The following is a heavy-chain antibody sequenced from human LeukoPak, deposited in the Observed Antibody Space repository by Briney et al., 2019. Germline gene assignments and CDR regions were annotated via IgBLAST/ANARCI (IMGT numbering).Heavy chain of an antibody. CDR3: AKGICSGGSCSQFDY. CDR2: ISYDGSNK. J-gene: IGHJ4*02. Sequence: GRSLRLSCAASGFTFSSYGMHWVRQAPGKGLEWVAVISYDGSNKYYADSVKGRFTISRDNSKNTLYLQMNSLRAEDTAVYYCAKGICSGGSCSQFDYWGQGTLVTVSS. V-gene: IGHV3-30*18. D-gene: IGHD2-15*01. CDR1: GFTFSSYG.